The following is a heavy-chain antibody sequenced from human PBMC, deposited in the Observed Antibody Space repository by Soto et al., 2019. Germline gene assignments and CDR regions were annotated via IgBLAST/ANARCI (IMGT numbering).Heavy chain of an antibody. V-gene: IGHV4-59*01. CDR2: IYYSGST. J-gene: IGHJ5*02. D-gene: IGHD3-3*01. Sequence: SETLSLTCTVSGGSISSYYWSWIRQPPGKGLEWIGYIYYSGSTNYNPSLKSRVTISVDTSKNQFSLKLSSVTAADTAVYYCARGLYYDFWSGYPLGGGNWSDPWGQGTLVTVSS. CDR3: ARGLYYDFWSGYPLGGGNWSDP. CDR1: GGSISSYY.